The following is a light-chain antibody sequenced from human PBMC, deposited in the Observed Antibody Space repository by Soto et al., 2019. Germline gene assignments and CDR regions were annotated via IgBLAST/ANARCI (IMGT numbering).Light chain of an antibody. CDR3: QNYNNRPLT. J-gene: IGKJ4*01. CDR1: QSVGSN. CDR2: GAS. V-gene: IGKV3-15*01. Sequence: EIVMTQSPATLSVSPGERATLSCRAGQSVGSNLAWYQQKPGQAPRLLIYGASSRATGIPARFSGSGSGTEFTLTISSLQSEDSAVYYCQNYNNRPLTFGGGAKVEIK.